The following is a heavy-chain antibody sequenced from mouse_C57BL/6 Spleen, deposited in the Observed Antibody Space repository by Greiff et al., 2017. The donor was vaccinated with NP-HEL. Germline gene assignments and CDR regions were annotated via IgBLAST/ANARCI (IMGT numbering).Heavy chain of an antibody. CDR3: VRQETRNYYGSSPYAMDY. D-gene: IGHD1-1*01. J-gene: IGHJ4*01. Sequence: EVQLVESGGGLVQPKGSLKLSCAASGFSFNTYAMNWVRQAPGKGLEWVARIRSKSNNYATYYADSVKDRFTISRDDSESMLYLQMNNLKTEDTAMYYCVRQETRNYYGSSPYAMDYWGQGTSVTVSS. V-gene: IGHV10-1*01. CDR1: GFSFNTYA. CDR2: IRSKSNNYAT.